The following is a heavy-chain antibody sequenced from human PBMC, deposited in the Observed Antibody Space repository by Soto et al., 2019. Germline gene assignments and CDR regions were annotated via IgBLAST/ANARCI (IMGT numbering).Heavy chain of an antibody. CDR2: ISGSGGST. Sequence: GGSLRLSCAASGFTFSSYAMSWVRQAPGKGLEWVSAISGSGGSTYYADSVKGRFTISRDNSKNTLYLRMNSLRAEDTAVYYCAKVKVPYYYDSSGPMGAFDIWGQGTMVTVSS. CDR3: AKVKVPYYYDSSGPMGAFDI. D-gene: IGHD3-22*01. V-gene: IGHV3-23*01. J-gene: IGHJ3*02. CDR1: GFTFSSYA.